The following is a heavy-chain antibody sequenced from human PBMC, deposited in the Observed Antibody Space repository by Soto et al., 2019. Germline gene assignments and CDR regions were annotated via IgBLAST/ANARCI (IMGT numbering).Heavy chain of an antibody. Sequence: QEELVESGGGVVQPGKSLRLSCTASAFNFNRYGMHWVRQVPGKGLEWVAVIFYDGSNKYYADSVKGRFTISRDNSKNTLYLEMNSLRVDDTAVYYCARDLAVFLTYVRGRYGLDVWGQGTTVTVSS. CDR3: ARDLAVFLTYVRGRYGLDV. J-gene: IGHJ6*02. D-gene: IGHD3-10*02. CDR1: AFNFNRYG. CDR2: IFYDGSNK. V-gene: IGHV3-33*01.